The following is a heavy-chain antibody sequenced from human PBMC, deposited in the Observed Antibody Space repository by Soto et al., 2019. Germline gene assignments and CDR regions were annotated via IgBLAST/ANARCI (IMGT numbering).Heavy chain of an antibody. CDR2: ISVYNGKR. Sequence: QGQLLQSGEEVKKPGASVRVSCRASGYDFTSYGISWVRQAPGQGLEWVSWISVYNGKRDTAQKFQGRVTMTLDTSTDTAHMELGDLTSADTAVYYCARGRIVASIHDAFEIWGQGTMVAVSS. V-gene: IGHV1-18*01. J-gene: IGHJ3*02. D-gene: IGHD2-21*01. CDR3: ARGRIVASIHDAFEI. CDR1: GYDFTSYG.